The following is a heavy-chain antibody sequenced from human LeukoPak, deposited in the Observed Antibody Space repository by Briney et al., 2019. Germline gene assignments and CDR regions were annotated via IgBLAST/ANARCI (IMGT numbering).Heavy chain of an antibody. Sequence: QSGGSLRLSCAASGFTFSSYWMSWVRQAPGKGLEWVANIKQDGSEKYYVDSVKGRFTISRDNAKNSLYLQMNSLRAEDTAVYYCARAKGDYGDYADYWGQGTLVTVSS. D-gene: IGHD4-17*01. CDR2: IKQDGSEK. CDR3: ARAKGDYGDYADY. CDR1: GFTFSSYW. J-gene: IGHJ4*02. V-gene: IGHV3-7*01.